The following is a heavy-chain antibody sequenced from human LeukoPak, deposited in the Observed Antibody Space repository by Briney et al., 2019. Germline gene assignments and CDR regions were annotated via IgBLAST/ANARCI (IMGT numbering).Heavy chain of an antibody. CDR2: IRSKAHNYAT. J-gene: IGHJ4*02. Sequence: PGGSLRLSCAASGFTFSSYNMNWVRQASGKGLEWVGRIRSKAHNYATLYAASVKGRFTISRDDSKNTAYLQMNSLKTEDTGVYYCATGSSGIWGQGTLVTVSS. CDR3: ATGSSGI. D-gene: IGHD3-22*01. CDR1: GFTFSSYN. V-gene: IGHV3-73*01.